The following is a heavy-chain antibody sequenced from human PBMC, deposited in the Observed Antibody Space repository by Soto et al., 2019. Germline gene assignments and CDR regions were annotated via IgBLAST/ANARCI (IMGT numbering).Heavy chain of an antibody. CDR3: ASPAADCSSTSCPFWY. CDR1: GYSFTSYW. D-gene: IGHD2-2*01. J-gene: IGHJ4*02. V-gene: IGHV5-51*01. CDR2: IYPGDSDT. Sequence: GESLKISCKGSGYSFTSYWIGWVRQMPGKGLEWMGIIYPGDSDTRYSPSFQGQVTISADRSISTAYLQWSSLKASDTAMYYCASPAADCSSTSCPFWYWGQGTLVTVSS.